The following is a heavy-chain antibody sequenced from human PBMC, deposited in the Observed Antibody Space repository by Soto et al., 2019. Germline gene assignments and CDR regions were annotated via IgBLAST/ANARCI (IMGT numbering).Heavy chain of an antibody. V-gene: IGHV3-23*01. D-gene: IGHD2-15*01. Sequence: EVQLLESGGGLVQPGGSLRLSCAASGFTFSSYAMSWVRQAPGKGLEWVSAIGGSGGSTYYADSVKGRFTISRDNSKNTLYLQMNSLRAEDTAVYYCAKDSLGCSGGSCYSSYWYFDLWGRGTLVTVSS. CDR3: AKDSLGCSGGSCYSSYWYFDL. CDR2: IGGSGGST. CDR1: GFTFSSYA. J-gene: IGHJ2*01.